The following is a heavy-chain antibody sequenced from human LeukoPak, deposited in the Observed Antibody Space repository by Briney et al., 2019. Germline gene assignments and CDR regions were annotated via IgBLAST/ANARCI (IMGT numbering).Heavy chain of an antibody. D-gene: IGHD2-2*01. CDR1: GFTFSDYA. Sequence: PGGSLRLSCAASGFTFSDYAMHWVRQAPGKGLEWVAVTSYDGRYKYYSDSVKGRFTISRDNSENTLFLQMSSLRTEDTAVYYCAKKFGHCSSTSCYFDYWGQGTQVIVSS. J-gene: IGHJ4*02. CDR2: TSYDGRYK. CDR3: AKKFGHCSSTSCYFDY. V-gene: IGHV3-30*18.